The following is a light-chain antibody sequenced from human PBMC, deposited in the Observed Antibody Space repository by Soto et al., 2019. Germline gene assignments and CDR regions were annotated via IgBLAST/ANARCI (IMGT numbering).Light chain of an antibody. CDR1: NSNIGAGYD. CDR3: QSYDRSLSAVV. Sequence: QSVLTQPPSVSGAPGQRVTISRTGNNSNIGAGYDVHWYQQLPGTAPKLLIYGNNNRPSGVPGRFSGSNSGTSASLAITGLQTDDEADYYSQSYDRSLSAVVFGGGSKLTVL. CDR2: GNN. V-gene: IGLV1-40*01. J-gene: IGLJ2*01.